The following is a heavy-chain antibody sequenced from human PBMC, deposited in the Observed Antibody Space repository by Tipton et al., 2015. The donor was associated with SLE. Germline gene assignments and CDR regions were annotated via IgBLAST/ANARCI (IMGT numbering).Heavy chain of an antibody. CDR1: GFSISSQYY. Sequence: TLSLTCTVSGFSISSQYYWSWIRQPPGKGLEWIGYIYYSGSTNYNPSLKSRVTISVDTSKNQFSLKLSSVTAADTAVYYCARIYAAGDYYYGMDVWGQGPTVTVSS. CDR2: IYYSGST. D-gene: IGHD6-13*01. V-gene: IGHV4-59*01. CDR3: ARIYAAGDYYYGMDV. J-gene: IGHJ6*02.